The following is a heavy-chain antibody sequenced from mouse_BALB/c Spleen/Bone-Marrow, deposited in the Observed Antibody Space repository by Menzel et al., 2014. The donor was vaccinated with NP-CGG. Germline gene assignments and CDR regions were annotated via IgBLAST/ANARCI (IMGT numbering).Heavy chain of an antibody. CDR2: IYYSGTT. CDR3: ARGAMFTTGYFGY. D-gene: IGHD2-2*01. CDR1: GISITTGNYR. V-gene: IGHV3-5*02. Sequence: EVQLQQSGPGLVKPSQTVSLTCTVTGISITTGNYRWRWIRQFPGNKLEWIGYIYYSGTTTYNPSLTSRTTITRDTSKNQFFLEMNSLTAEDTATYYCARGAMFTTGYFGYWGQDTTLTVST. J-gene: IGHJ2*01.